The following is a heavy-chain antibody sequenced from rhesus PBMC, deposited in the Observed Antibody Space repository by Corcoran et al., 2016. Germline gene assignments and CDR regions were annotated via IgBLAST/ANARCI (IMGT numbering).Heavy chain of an antibody. CDR3: ARDYYKSHYYGLDS. D-gene: IGHD1-44*01. CDR1: GGSFSSYW. CDR2: IYGSSGST. Sequence: QVQLQESGPGLVKPSETLSLTCAVSGGSFSSYWWGWIRQPPGKGLEWIGSIYGSSGSTEYNPTLKSRATISRDTSKNQFSLKLSSVTAADTAVYYCARDYYKSHYYGLDSWGQGVVVTVSS. J-gene: IGHJ6*01. V-gene: IGHV4-160*01.